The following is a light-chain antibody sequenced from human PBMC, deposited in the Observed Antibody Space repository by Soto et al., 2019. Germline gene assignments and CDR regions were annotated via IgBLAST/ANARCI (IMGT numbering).Light chain of an antibody. V-gene: IGLV1-47*01. CDR1: SSNIGSNY. CDR2: RNN. CDR3: AAWDDGLSGRV. Sequence: QSVLTQPPSASGTPGQGGTISCSGSSSNIGSNYVYWYQQLSGTAPKLLIYRNNQRPSGVPDRFSGSKSGTSASLAISGLRSEDEADYYCAAWDDGLSGRVFGHGTKVTVL. J-gene: IGLJ1*01.